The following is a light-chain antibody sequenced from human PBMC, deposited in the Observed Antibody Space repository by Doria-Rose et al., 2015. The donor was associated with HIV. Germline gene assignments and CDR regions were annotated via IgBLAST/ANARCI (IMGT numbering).Light chain of an antibody. J-gene: IGLJ2*01. V-gene: IGLV1-51*01. Sequence: QSVLTQPPSVSAAPGQKVTISCSGSSSNIGNNYVSWYQQLPGTAPKLLIYDNNKRPSGIPDRFSGSKSDTSATLSITGLQTGDEADYYCGTWDSSLTAVVFGGGTKLTVL. CDR2: DNN. CDR3: GTWDSSLTAVV. CDR1: SSNIGNNY.